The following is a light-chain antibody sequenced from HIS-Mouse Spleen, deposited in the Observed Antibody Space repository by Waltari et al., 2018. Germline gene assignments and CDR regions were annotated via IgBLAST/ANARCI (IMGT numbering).Light chain of an antibody. J-gene: IGLJ3*02. V-gene: IGLV5-39*01. CDR3: AIWYSSTWV. CDR1: SGINVGTHR. Sequence: QPVLTQPTSLSASPGPSARFTCTSRSGINVGTHRIYWYQQKPGSLPRSLLRYKSDLVKQQGSGVPSRFSGSKDASTNAGLLLISGLQSEDEADYYCAIWYSSTWVFGGGTKLTVL. CDR2: YKSDLVK.